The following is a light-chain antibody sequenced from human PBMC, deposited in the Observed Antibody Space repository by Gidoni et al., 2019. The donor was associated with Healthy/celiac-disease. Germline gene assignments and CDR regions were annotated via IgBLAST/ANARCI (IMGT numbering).Light chain of an antibody. Sequence: ETVLTQSPGTLSLSPGERATLSCRASQSVSSSYLAWYQQIPGQAPRLLIYGASSRATGIPDRFSGSGSGTDFTLTISRLEPEDFAVYYCQQYGSSPKLTFGGGTKVEIK. CDR2: GAS. CDR1: QSVSSSY. CDR3: QQYGSSPKLT. V-gene: IGKV3-20*01. J-gene: IGKJ4*01.